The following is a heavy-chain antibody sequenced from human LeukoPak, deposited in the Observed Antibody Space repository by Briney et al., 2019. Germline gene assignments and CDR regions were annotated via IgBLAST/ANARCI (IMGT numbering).Heavy chain of an antibody. CDR3: ARSLVGYSYGYDY. CDR1: GGSFSGYY. V-gene: IGHV4-34*01. D-gene: IGHD5-18*01. CDR2: INHSGST. J-gene: IGHJ4*02. Sequence: SETLSLTCAVYGGSFSGYYWSWIRQPPGKGLEWIGEINHSGSTNYNPSLKSRVTISVDTSKNQFSLKLSSMTAADTAVYYCARSLVGYSYGYDYWGQGTLVAVSS.